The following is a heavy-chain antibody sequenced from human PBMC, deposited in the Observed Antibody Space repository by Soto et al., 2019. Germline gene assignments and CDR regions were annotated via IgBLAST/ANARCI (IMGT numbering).Heavy chain of an antibody. J-gene: IGHJ4*02. CDR3: AKDRGYYFDY. CDR2: ISYDGSNK. D-gene: IGHD1-26*01. V-gene: IGHV3-30*18. CDR1: GFTFSSYG. Sequence: QVQLVESGGGVVQPGRSLRLSCAASGFTFSSYGMHWVRQAPGKGLEWVAVISYDGSNKYYADSVKGRFTISRDNSKNALYLQMNGLRAEDTAVYYCAKDRGYYFDYWGQGTLVTVSS.